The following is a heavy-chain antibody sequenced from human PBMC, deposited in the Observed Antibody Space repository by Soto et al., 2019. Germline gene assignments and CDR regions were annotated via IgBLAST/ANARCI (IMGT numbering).Heavy chain of an antibody. CDR3: ANSNWFEP. V-gene: IGHV4-39*01. D-gene: IGHD4-4*01. CDR1: GGSISSRGYY. CDR2: IYYSGST. J-gene: IGHJ5*02. Sequence: QLQLQESGPGLVKPSETLSLTCTIYGGSISSRGYYWGWIRQPPGKGVEWIGTIYYSGSTYYNPALKNQVTISLDTSKTQFSPKLSSVTAEDTAVHYRANSNWFEPWSQGALVSDSS.